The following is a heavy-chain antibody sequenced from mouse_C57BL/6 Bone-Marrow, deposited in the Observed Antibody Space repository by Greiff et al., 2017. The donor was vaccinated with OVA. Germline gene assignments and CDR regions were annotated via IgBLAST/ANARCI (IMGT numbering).Heavy chain of an antibody. J-gene: IGHJ4*01. V-gene: IGHV1-78*01. CDR1: GYTFTDHS. CDR3: ARGYDYAMDY. D-gene: IGHD2-2*01. CDR2: IYPSDGST. Sequence: VQLVESDAELVKPGASVKISCKVSGYTFTDHSIHWMKQRPEQGLAWIGYIYPSDGSTNYNEKFKGKATLTVDKSSSTAYMQLNSLTSEDSAVYCCARGYDYAMDYWGQGTSGTVSS.